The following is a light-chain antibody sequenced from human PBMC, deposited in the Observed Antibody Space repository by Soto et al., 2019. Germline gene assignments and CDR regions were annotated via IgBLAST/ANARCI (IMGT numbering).Light chain of an antibody. CDR3: QSYDSSLSTFYV. J-gene: IGLJ1*01. CDR1: SSNIGAGYG. Sequence: QSVLTQPPSVSGAPGQRVNISCTGSSSNIGAGYGVHWYQHLPGTAPKLLIYGNSNRPSGVPDRFSGSKSGTSASLAITGLQAEDEADYYCQSYDSSLSTFYVFGTGTKVTV. CDR2: GNS. V-gene: IGLV1-40*01.